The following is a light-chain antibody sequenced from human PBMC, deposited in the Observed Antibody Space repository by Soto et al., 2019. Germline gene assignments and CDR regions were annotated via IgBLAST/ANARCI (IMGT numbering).Light chain of an antibody. J-gene: IGKJ3*01. CDR1: QSVSSY. CDR3: QQRTNWPRSFT. Sequence: EIVLTQSPATLSLSPGERATLSCTASQSVSSYLAWYQQKPGQAPRLLIYDTSKRATGIPARFSDSGAGTDFTLTISSLEPEVFAVYYCQQRTNWPRSFTFGPGTKVDIK. V-gene: IGKV3-11*01. CDR2: DTS.